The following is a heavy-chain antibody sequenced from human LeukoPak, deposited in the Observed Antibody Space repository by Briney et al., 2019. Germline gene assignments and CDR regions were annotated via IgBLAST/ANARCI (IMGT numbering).Heavy chain of an antibody. CDR2: ISSSSSYT. Sequence: GGSLRLSCAASGFTFSSYWMSWVRQAPGKGLEWVSYISSSSSYTNYADSVKGRFTISRDNAKNSLYLQMNSLRAEDTAVYYCARAKRYNWNSGNWFDPWGQGTLVTVSS. D-gene: IGHD1-1*01. CDR1: GFTFSSYW. CDR3: ARAKRYNWNSGNWFDP. J-gene: IGHJ5*02. V-gene: IGHV3-11*03.